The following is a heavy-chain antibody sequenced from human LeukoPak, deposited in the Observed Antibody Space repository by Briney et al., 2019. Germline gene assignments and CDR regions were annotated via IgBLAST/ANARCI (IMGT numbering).Heavy chain of an antibody. CDR1: GASISSNNW. CDR3: ARDLRRGVGARGY. Sequence: SETLSLTCAVSGASISSNNWWNWVRQSPGKGLEWIGEMYHTGTTNYNASLRSRVTVSVDKSKNQFSLKLTSVTAADTAVYYCARDLRRGVGARGYWGQGTLVTVSS. V-gene: IGHV4-4*02. D-gene: IGHD1-26*01. CDR2: MYHTGTT. J-gene: IGHJ4*02.